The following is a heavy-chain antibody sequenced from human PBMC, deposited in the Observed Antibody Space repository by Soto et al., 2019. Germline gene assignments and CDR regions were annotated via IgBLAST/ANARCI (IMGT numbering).Heavy chain of an antibody. CDR3: ARGGSYYYDSSGSGGDY. CDR1: GFTFSSYW. D-gene: IGHD3-22*01. J-gene: IGHJ4*02. Sequence: ESGGGLVQPGGSLRLSCAASGFTFSSYWMSWVRQAPGKGLEWVANIKQDGSEKYYVDSVKGRFTISRDNAKNSLYLQMNSLRAEDTAVYYCARGGSYYYDSSGSGGDYWGQGTLVTVSS. CDR2: IKQDGSEK. V-gene: IGHV3-7*04.